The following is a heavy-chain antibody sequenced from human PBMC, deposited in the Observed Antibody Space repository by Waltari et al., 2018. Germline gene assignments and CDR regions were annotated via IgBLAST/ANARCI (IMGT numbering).Heavy chain of an antibody. Sequence: QVQLQESGPGLVKPSETLSLTCAVSGYSISSGYYWGWIRQPPGKGLEWSGSIYHSGSTYYNPSLKSRVTISVDTSKNQFSLKLSSVTAADTAVYYCARRGSPEYPDWYFDLWGRGTLVTVSS. CDR2: IYHSGST. D-gene: IGHD2-2*01. CDR3: ARRGSPEYPDWYFDL. J-gene: IGHJ2*01. V-gene: IGHV4-38-2*01. CDR1: GYSISSGYY.